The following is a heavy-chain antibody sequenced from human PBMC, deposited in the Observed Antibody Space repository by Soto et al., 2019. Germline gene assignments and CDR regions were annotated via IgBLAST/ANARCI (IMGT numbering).Heavy chain of an antibody. CDR3: ARERVVISGANWFDP. Sequence: ASVKVSCKASGYTFTSYCINWVRQATGQGLEWMGWMNPNSGNTGYAQKFQGRVTMTRNTSISTAYMELSSLRSEDTAVYYCARERVVISGANWFDPWGQGTLVTVSS. CDR2: MNPNSGNT. D-gene: IGHD3-3*01. V-gene: IGHV1-8*01. CDR1: GYTFTSYC. J-gene: IGHJ5*02.